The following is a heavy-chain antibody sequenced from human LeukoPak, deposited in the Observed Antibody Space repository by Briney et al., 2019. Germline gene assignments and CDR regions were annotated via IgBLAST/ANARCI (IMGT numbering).Heavy chain of an antibody. J-gene: IGHJ4*02. Sequence: GGSLRLSCAASGFTFSSYAMSWVRQAPGKGLEWVSAISGSGGSTYYADSVKGRFTISRDNSKNTLYLQMNSLRAEDTAVYYCAKDLNDYGDYGLDQWGQGTLVTVSS. CDR1: GFTFSSYA. D-gene: IGHD4-17*01. CDR3: AKDLNDYGDYGLDQ. CDR2: ISGSGGST. V-gene: IGHV3-23*01.